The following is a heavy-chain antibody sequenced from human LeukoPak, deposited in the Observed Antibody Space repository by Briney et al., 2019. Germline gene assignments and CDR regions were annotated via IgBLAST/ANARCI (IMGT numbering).Heavy chain of an antibody. Sequence: ASVIVSSKASGYTFTGYYMHWVRQAPGQGLEWMGWINPNSGGTNYAQKFQGRVTMTRDTSISTAYMELSRLRSDDTAVYYCARGYCSGGSCYPGWFDPWGQGTLVTVSS. D-gene: IGHD2-15*01. CDR1: GYTFTGYY. J-gene: IGHJ5*02. CDR2: INPNSGGT. V-gene: IGHV1-2*02. CDR3: ARGYCSGGSCYPGWFDP.